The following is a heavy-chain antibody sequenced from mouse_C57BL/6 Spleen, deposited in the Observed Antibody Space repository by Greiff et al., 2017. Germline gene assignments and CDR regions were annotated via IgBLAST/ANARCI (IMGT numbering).Heavy chain of an antibody. CDR3: ARRGGSYYAMDY. V-gene: IGHV1-18*01. CDR1: GYTFTDYN. J-gene: IGHJ4*01. D-gene: IGHD3-1*01. CDR2: INPNNGGT. Sequence: EVKVVESGPELVKPGASVKIPCKASGYTFTDYNMDWVKQSHGKSLEWIGDINPNNGGTIYNQKFKGKATLTVDKSSSTAYMELRSLTSEDTAVYYCARRGGSYYAMDYWGQGTSVTVSS.